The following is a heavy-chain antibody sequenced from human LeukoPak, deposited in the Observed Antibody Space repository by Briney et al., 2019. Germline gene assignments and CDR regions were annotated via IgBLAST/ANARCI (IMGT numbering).Heavy chain of an antibody. D-gene: IGHD5/OR15-5a*01. J-gene: IGHJ4*02. CDR2: ISYDGSNK. CDR3: ARGDSVYDYFFDY. Sequence: GGSLRLSCAASGFTFSSYDMHWVRQAPGKGLEWVTVISYDGSNKYYADSVKGRFTISRDNSKNTLYLQMNSLRAEDTAVYYCARGDSVYDYFFDYWGQGTLVTVSS. V-gene: IGHV3-30*03. CDR1: GFTFSSYD.